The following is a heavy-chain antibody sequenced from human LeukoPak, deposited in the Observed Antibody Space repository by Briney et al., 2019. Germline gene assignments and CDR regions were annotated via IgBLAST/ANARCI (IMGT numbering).Heavy chain of an antibody. Sequence: ASVKVSCKASGYTFTSYGISWVRQAPGQGLEWMGWISAYNGNTNYAQKLQGRVTMTTDTSTSTAYMELRSLGSDGTAVYYCARMVDTAMVTGPYYFDYWGQGTLVTVSS. J-gene: IGHJ4*02. V-gene: IGHV1-18*01. D-gene: IGHD5-18*01. CDR2: ISAYNGNT. CDR1: GYTFTSYG. CDR3: ARMVDTAMVTGPYYFDY.